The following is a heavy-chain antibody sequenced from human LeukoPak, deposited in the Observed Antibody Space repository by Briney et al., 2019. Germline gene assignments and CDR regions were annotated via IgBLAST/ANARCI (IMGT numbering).Heavy chain of an antibody. Sequence: SETLSLTCTVSGGSINNYYWSWIRQPAGKGLEWIGRIYTRGSTNYNPSLKGRVTMSVDTSKNQFSLKLSSVTAADTAVYYCARGRYCSADICSGGDAFGIWGQGTMVSVSS. CDR2: IYTRGST. CDR1: GGSINNYY. V-gene: IGHV4-4*07. CDR3: ARGRYCSADICSGGDAFGI. D-gene: IGHD2-15*01. J-gene: IGHJ3*02.